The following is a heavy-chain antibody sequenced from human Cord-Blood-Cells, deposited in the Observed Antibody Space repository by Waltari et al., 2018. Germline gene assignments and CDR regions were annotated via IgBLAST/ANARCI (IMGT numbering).Heavy chain of an antibody. J-gene: IGHJ4*02. D-gene: IGHD6-13*01. V-gene: IGHV3-21*01. Sequence: EVQLVESGGGLVKHGGSLRLSCAASGFTSRSYSMNWVRQAPGKGLEWVSSISSSSSYIYYADSVKGRFTISRDNAKNSLYLQMNSLRAEDTAVYYCARTESQQLVTDWGQGTLVTVSS. CDR1: GFTSRSYS. CDR3: ARTESQQLVTD. CDR2: ISSSSSYI.